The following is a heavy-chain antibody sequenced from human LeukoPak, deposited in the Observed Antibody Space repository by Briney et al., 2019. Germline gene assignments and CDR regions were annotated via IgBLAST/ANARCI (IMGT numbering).Heavy chain of an antibody. Sequence: ASVKVSCKASGYTFTSYGISWVRQATGQGLEWMGWMNPNSGNTGYAQKFQGRVTMTRNTSISTAYMELSSLRSEDTAVYYCASWQYSGSYYYYYYGMDVWGQGTTVTVSS. J-gene: IGHJ6*02. CDR2: MNPNSGNT. CDR3: ASWQYSGSYYYYYYGMDV. CDR1: GYTFTSYG. D-gene: IGHD1-26*01. V-gene: IGHV1-8*02.